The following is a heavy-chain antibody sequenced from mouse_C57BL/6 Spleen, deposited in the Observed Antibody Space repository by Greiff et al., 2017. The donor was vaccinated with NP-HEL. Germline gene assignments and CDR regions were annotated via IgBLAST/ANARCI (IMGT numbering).Heavy chain of an antibody. CDR2: ISSGSSTI. D-gene: IGHD2-5*01. Sequence: EVKVVESGGGLVKPGGSLKLSCAASGFTFSDYGMHWVRPAPEKGLEWVAYISSGSSTIYYAATMKGRFTISSDNAKNPLFLQMTSLRSEDTAMYYCARQSYSNYEDYYAMDYWGQGTSVTVSS. CDR3: ARQSYSNYEDYYAMDY. J-gene: IGHJ4*01. CDR1: GFTFSDYG. V-gene: IGHV5-17*01.